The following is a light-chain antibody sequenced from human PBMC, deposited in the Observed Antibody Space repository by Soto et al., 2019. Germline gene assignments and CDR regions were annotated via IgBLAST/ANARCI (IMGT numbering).Light chain of an antibody. Sequence: QSVLTQPPSVSGTPGQRVTISCAGSSSNIGSNVVNWYQHLPGRAPKLLIYGHNQRPSGVPDRFSGSKSGNTASLTISGLQAEDEADYYCCSYAGSYTFVFGTGTKVTVL. CDR2: GHN. J-gene: IGLJ1*01. V-gene: IGLV1-44*01. CDR3: CSYAGSYTFV. CDR1: SSNIGSNV.